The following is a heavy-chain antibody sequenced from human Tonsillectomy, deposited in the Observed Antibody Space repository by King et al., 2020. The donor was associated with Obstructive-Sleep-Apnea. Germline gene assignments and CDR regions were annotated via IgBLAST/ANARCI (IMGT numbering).Heavy chain of an antibody. D-gene: IGHD1/OR15-1a*01. V-gene: IGHV4-59*08. CDR3: AMGETGTTFDY. J-gene: IGHJ4*01. Sequence: QLQESGPGLVKPSETLSLTCTVSGGSISSYYWSWIRQPPGKGLEWIGYIYYSGSTNYNPSLKSRVTISVDTSKNQFSLKLSSVTAADTAVYYCAMGETGTTFDYWGHGTLVTVSS. CDR1: GGSISSYY. CDR2: IYYSGST.